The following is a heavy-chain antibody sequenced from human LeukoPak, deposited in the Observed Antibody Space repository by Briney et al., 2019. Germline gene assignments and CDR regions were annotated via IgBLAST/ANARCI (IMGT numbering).Heavy chain of an antibody. D-gene: IGHD1-7*01. CDR2: LYYSGST. CDR3: ARSGHAGNYLSWFDP. Sequence: KPSQTLSLTCTVSGGSISSNYWNWIRQPPGKGLEWIGYLYYSGSTNYNPSLKSRATISGDTSKNQFSLKLSSVTAADTAVYYCARSGHAGNYLSWFDPWGQGTLVTVSS. CDR1: GGSISSNY. J-gene: IGHJ5*02. V-gene: IGHV4-59*08.